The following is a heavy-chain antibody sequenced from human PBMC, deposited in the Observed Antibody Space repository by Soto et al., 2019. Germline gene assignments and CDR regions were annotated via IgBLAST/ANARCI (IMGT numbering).Heavy chain of an antibody. D-gene: IGHD5-18*01. CDR3: ARVSLPATYDIQTPPYNWFDP. Sequence: QVQLVQSGAEVKKPGSSVKVSCKASGGTFTRDGISWVRQAPGQGLEWMGGIIPIFGTANYAQKFQGRVTITADASTSTAYMELSSLRSEDTAVYYCARVSLPATYDIQTPPYNWFDPWGQGTLVTVSS. V-gene: IGHV1-69*01. CDR1: GGTFTRDG. J-gene: IGHJ5*02. CDR2: IIPIFGTA.